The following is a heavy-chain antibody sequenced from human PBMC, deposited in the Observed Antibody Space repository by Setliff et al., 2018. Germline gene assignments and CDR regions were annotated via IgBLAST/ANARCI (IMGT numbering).Heavy chain of an antibody. J-gene: IGHJ3*02. CDR2: IHYNGNL. D-gene: IGHD3-10*01. CDR1: GGSISSSSYY. CDR3: ARRPTGPGAPFDI. Sequence: SETLSLTCAVSGGSISSSSYYWGWIRQSPGEGLEWIANIHYNGNLYYNPSLKNRATISMDTSKIQFSLKLISATAADTALYFCARRPTGPGAPFDIWGHGTMVTVSS. V-gene: IGHV4-39*01.